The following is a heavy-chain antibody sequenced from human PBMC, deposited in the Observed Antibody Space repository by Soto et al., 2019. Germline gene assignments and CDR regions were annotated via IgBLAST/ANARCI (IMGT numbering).Heavy chain of an antibody. Sequence: SETLSLTCGVYGGSCSGYYGSWIRQPPGKGLEWIGEINHSGSTNYNPSLKSRVTISVDTSKNQFSLKLSSVTAADTAVYYCARQNGGNSANTHTTPNWFDPWGQGTLVTVSS. J-gene: IGHJ5*02. CDR2: INHSGST. V-gene: IGHV4-34*01. D-gene: IGHD2-21*02. CDR1: GGSCSGYY. CDR3: ARQNGGNSANTHTTPNWFDP.